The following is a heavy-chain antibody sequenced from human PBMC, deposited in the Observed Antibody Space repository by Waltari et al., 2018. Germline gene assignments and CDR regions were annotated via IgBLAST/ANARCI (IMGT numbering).Heavy chain of an antibody. D-gene: IGHD6-13*01. Sequence: QITLKESGPTLVKPTQTLTLTCTFSGFSLSTSGVGVGWIRQPPGKALEWLALIYWDDDKRYSPSLKSRLTITKDTSKNQVVLTMTNMDHVDTAAYYCAHRRQQLVLGWFDPWGQGTLVTVSS. V-gene: IGHV2-5*02. J-gene: IGHJ5*02. CDR2: IYWDDDK. CDR1: GFSLSTSGVG. CDR3: AHRRQQLVLGWFDP.